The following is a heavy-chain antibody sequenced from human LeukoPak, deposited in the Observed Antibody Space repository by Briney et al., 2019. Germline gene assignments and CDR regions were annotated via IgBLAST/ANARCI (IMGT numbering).Heavy chain of an antibody. V-gene: IGHV1-2*02. Sequence: ASVKVSCKATVYTFTGSFIHWGRQAPRQGLEWMGWINPNSGSTNYAQKFQGRVTMTRDTSISTAYMELSRLRSDDTAVYFCARPRSMITYRGFITAGDYFEPWGGGTLVTVSS. CDR3: ARPRSMITYRGFITAGDYFEP. D-gene: IGHD3-16*02. CDR1: VYTFTGSF. CDR2: INPNSGST. J-gene: IGHJ5*02.